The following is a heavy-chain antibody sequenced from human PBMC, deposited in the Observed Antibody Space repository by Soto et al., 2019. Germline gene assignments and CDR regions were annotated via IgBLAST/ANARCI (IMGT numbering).Heavy chain of an antibody. D-gene: IGHD6-19*01. CDR1: GFTFSSCA. Sequence: GGSLRLSCAASGFTFSSCAMSWVRQAPGMGLRWVSAISDSGGNTYYADSVRGRFTISRDNSKNTLYLQLNSLGAEDTAVYYCAKDRPAAGSQWLVPIWGRGTLVTVSS. V-gene: IGHV3-23*01. J-gene: IGHJ4*02. CDR2: ISDSGGNT. CDR3: AKDRPAAGSQWLVPI.